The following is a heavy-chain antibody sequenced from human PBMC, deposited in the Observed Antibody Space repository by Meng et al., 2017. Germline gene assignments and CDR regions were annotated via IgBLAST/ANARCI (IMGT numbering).Heavy chain of an antibody. Sequence: VRLVQSGAGWKKPGASVKVSCKPSGYNFPDYYIHWVRRAPGQGLEWMGRINPKSGDTHYAQKFQARVTMTGDTSISTAYMELSGLRSDDTAMYYCARDEDISAAGKLFGDYWGQGTLVTVSS. V-gene: IGHV1-2*06. D-gene: IGHD6-25*01. CDR1: GYNFPDYY. J-gene: IGHJ4*02. CDR2: INPKSGDT. CDR3: ARDEDISAAGKLFGDY.